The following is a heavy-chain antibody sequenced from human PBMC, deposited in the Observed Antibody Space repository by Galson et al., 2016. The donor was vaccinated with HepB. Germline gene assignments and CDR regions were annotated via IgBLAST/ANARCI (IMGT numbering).Heavy chain of an antibody. CDR3: ARGVDFDWFPGI. Sequence: SETLSLTCDVYGGSFNNYYWIWIRLSPGKGLEWIGEVNHSGKTSYNPSLKSRVTISLDTSKKQFSLTVTSMTAADTAVYYCARGVDFDWFPGIGGQGTLVTVSS. V-gene: IGHV4-34*01. D-gene: IGHD3-9*01. J-gene: IGHJ1*01. CDR2: VNHSGKT. CDR1: GGSFNNYY.